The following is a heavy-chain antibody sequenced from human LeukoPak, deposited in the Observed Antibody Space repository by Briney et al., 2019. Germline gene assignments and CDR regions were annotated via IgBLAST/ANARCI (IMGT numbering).Heavy chain of an antibody. CDR1: GFTFSSYS. CDR3: ARVEGSGFPNWFDP. Sequence: GGSLRLSCAASGFTFSSYSMNWVRQAPGKGLEWVSSISSSSSYIYYADSVKGRFTISRDNAKNSLYLQMNSLRAEDTAVYYCARVEGSGFPNWFDPWGQGTLVTVSS. V-gene: IGHV3-21*01. D-gene: IGHD3-10*01. J-gene: IGHJ5*02. CDR2: ISSSSSYI.